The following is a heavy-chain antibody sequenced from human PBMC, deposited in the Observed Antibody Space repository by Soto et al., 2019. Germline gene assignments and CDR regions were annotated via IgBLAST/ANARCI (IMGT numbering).Heavy chain of an antibody. J-gene: IGHJ4*02. CDR2: IIPIFGTA. Sequence: QVRLVQSGAEVKKPGSSVKVSCKASGGTFSSYAISWVRQVPGQGLEWMGGIIPIFGTANYAQKFQGRVTITADASTSTAYMELSSLISEDTAVYYRAREEGEYSYGYYFDYWGQGTMVTVSS. CDR3: AREEGEYSYGYYFDY. V-gene: IGHV1-69*01. CDR1: GGTFSSYA. D-gene: IGHD5-18*01.